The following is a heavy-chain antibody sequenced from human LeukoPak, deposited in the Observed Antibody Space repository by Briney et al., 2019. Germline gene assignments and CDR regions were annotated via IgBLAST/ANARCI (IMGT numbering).Heavy chain of an antibody. Sequence: SQTLSLTCTVSGGSISSGGYYWSWIRQHPGKGLEWIGYIYYSGSTYYNPSLKSRVTISVDTSKNQFSLKLSSVTAADTAVYYCARGAWRNFVYWGQGTLVTVSS. CDR3: ARGAWRNFVY. CDR2: IYYSGST. V-gene: IGHV4-31*03. CDR1: GGSISSGGYY. J-gene: IGHJ4*02.